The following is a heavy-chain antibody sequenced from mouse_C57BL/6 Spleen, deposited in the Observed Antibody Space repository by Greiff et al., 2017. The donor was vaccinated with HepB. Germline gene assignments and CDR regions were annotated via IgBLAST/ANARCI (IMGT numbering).Heavy chain of an antibody. Sequence: QVQLQQSGAELVMPGASVKLSCKASGYTFTSYWMHWVKQRPGQGLEWIGEIDPSDSYTNYNQKFKGKSTLTVDKSSSTAYMQLSSLTSEDSAGDYCARTSDGYYRGGFGGWGQGTTRSVAS. CDR3: ARTSDGYYRGGFGG. J-gene: IGHJ2*01. CDR1: GYTFTSYW. D-gene: IGHD2-3*01. V-gene: IGHV1-69*01. CDR2: IDPSDSYT.